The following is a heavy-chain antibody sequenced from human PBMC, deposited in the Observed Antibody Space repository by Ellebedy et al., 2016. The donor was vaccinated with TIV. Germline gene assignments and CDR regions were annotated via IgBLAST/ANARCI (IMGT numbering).Heavy chain of an antibody. CDR3: ARDPKKGGYFDY. Sequence: SETLSLTCAVYGGSFSGYYWSWIRQPPGKGLEWIGEINHSGSTNYNPSLKSRVTISVDTSKNQFSLKLSSVTAADTAVYYCARDPKKGGYFDYWGQGTLVTVSS. CDR2: INHSGST. J-gene: IGHJ4*02. CDR1: GGSFSGYY. D-gene: IGHD3-16*01. V-gene: IGHV4-34*01.